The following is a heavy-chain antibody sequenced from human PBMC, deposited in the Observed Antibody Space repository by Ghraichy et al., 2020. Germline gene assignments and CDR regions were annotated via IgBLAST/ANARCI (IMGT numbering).Heavy chain of an antibody. CDR3: ARVRYSYGMRYYYYYGMDV. CDR1: GGTFSSYA. D-gene: IGHD5-18*01. J-gene: IGHJ6*02. CDR2: IIPIFGTA. V-gene: IGHV1-69*13. Sequence: SVKVSCKASGGTFSSYAISWVRQAPGQGLEWMGGIIPIFGTANYAQKFQGRVTITADESTSTAYMELSSLRSEDTAVYYCARVRYSYGMRYYYYYGMDVWGQGTTVTVSS.